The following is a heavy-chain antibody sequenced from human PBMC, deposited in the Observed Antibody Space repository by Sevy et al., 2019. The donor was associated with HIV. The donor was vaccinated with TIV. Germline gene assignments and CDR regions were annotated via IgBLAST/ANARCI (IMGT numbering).Heavy chain of an antibody. CDR2: IYYSGSS. V-gene: IGHV4-59*01. CDR3: ASDSTAAAGTRSPGMDV. D-gene: IGHD6-13*01. J-gene: IGHJ6*02. Sequence: SETLSLTCTVSGGSISSYSWSWIRQPPGKGLEWIGYIYYSGSSNYNPSLKRPVTISVDTSKNQFTLKLSSVTAADTAVYYCASDSTAAAGTRSPGMDVWGQGTTVTVSS. CDR1: GGSISSYS.